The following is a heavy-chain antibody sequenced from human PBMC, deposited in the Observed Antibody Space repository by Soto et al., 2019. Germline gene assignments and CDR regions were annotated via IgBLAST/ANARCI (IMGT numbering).Heavy chain of an antibody. V-gene: IGHV4-31*03. CDR2: IFYSGAF. D-gene: IGHD2-2*02. J-gene: IGHJ4*02. CDR1: AGSISSDSSY. Sequence: SETLSLTCTVSAGSISSDSSYWGWIRQRPGMGLDWIGYIFYSGAFYYTPSLRGRVMILADTSKNHFTLRLTSVTAADTALYYSPTAPDPPAIFAEAIPYLFDSWGQGTQVSVS. CDR3: PTAPDPPAIFAEAIPYLFDS.